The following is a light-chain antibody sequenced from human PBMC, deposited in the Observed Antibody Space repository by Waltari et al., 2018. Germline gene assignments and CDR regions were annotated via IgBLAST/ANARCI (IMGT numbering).Light chain of an antibody. J-gene: IGLJ2*01. Sequence: QSALTQPASVSGSPGQSITISCTGTSSDVGSYNLVSWYPPHPGKAPKLMIYEGSKLPSGVSNLFSGSKSGNTASLTISGLQAEDEADYYCCSYAGSSTFVVFGGGTKLTVL. CDR2: EGS. CDR1: SSDVGSYNL. V-gene: IGLV2-23*03. CDR3: CSYAGSSTFVV.